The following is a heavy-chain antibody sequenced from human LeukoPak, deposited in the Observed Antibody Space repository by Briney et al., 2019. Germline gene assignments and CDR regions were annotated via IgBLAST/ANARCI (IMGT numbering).Heavy chain of an antibody. Sequence: GGSLRLSCATSGFTFSHYGMHGVRQAPGKGLEWVAVIWSDGTNRYYGDPVKGRFTISRDNFQRTVYLQMDSLRAEDTAVYYCAKDAQRGFDYSNSLDKWGQGTLVTVSS. CDR2: IWSDGTNR. J-gene: IGHJ4*02. D-gene: IGHD4-11*01. V-gene: IGHV3-33*06. CDR1: GFTFSHYG. CDR3: AKDAQRGFDYSNSLDK.